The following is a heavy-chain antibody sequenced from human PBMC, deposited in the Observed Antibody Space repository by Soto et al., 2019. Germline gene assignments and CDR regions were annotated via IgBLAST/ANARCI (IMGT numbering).Heavy chain of an antibody. CDR1: GVPISDTSYY. Sequence: QLQLQESGPGLVKPSETLSLTCNVSGVPISDTSYYWGWIRQPPGKGLEWIGTIYFSGTTFYNPSLKSRLTISVDTSKNQFSLRLSSVTAADTAVYYCARHGSHWGQGTLVAVSS. CDR2: IYFSGTT. V-gene: IGHV4-39*01. CDR3: ARHGSH. J-gene: IGHJ4*02.